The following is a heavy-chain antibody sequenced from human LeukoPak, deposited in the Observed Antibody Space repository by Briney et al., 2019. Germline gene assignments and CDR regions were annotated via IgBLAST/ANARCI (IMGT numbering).Heavy chain of an antibody. V-gene: IGHV3-23*01. CDR3: AKGPPKRVVVVPAATD. CDR2: ISGSGGST. D-gene: IGHD2-2*01. Sequence: GGSLRLSCAASGFTFSSYAMSWVRQAPGKGLEWVSAISGSGGSTYYADSVKGRFTISRDNSKNTLYLQMNSLRAEDTAVYYCAKGPPKRVVVVPAATDWGQGTLVTVSS. J-gene: IGHJ4*02. CDR1: GFTFSSYA.